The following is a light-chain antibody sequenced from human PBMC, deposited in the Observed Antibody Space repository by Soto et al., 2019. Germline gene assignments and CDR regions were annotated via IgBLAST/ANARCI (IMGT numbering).Light chain of an antibody. J-gene: IGKJ1*01. CDR1: QSIRSY. CDR3: QQYNSYS. Sequence: IQMTQSPSSLSASVGDRVTITCRASQSIRSYLNWYQQKPGKAPKLLIYSASSFQSGVPSRFSGSGSGTEFTLTISSLQPDDFATYYCQQYNSYSFGQGTKVDIK. CDR2: SAS. V-gene: IGKV1-17*01.